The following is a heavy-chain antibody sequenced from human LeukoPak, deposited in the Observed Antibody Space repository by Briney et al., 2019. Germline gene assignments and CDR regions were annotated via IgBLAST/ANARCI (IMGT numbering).Heavy chain of an antibody. V-gene: IGHV4-38-2*02. CDR2: FFLKGST. CDR3: ARVARCTSCFDVDY. CDR1: GYSITSAYY. D-gene: IGHD2-2*01. Sequence: SETLSLTCTVSGYSITSAYYWGWIRQPPGKGLEWIGSFFLKGSTYYNPSLKSRVTISVGTSKNQFSLTLSSVTAADTAVYYCARVARCTSCFDVDYWGQGTLVTVSS. J-gene: IGHJ4*02.